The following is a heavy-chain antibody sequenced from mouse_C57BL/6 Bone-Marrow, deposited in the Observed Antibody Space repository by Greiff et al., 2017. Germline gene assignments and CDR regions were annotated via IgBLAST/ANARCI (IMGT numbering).Heavy chain of an antibody. D-gene: IGHD1-1*01. J-gene: IGHJ2*01. CDR2: IDPSDSET. CDR1: GYTFTSYW. Sequence: VQLQQPGAELVRPGSSVKLSCKASGYTFTSYWMHWVKQRPIQGLEWIGNIDPSDSETHYNQKFKDKATLTVDKSSSTAYMQLSSLTSEDSAVYYCAALITTVVGGYWGQGTTLTVS. CDR3: AALITTVVGGY. V-gene: IGHV1-52*01.